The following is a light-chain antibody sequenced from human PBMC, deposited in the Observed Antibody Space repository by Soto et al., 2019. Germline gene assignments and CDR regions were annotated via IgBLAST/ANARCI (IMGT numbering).Light chain of an antibody. CDR1: SSDIGSYNL. J-gene: IGLJ1*01. CDR2: EGG. Sequence: QSALTQPASVSGSPGQSITISCAGTSSDIGSYNLVSWYQQHPGKAPRLMIFEGGKRPSGVSNRFSGSKSGSTASLTISGFQAADEADYYCCSYAGSNTYAFGTGTKLTVL. V-gene: IGLV2-23*01. CDR3: CSYAGSNTYA.